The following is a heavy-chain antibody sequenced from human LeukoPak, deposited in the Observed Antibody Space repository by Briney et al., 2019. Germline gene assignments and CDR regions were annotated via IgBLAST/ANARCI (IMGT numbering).Heavy chain of an antibody. J-gene: IGHJ4*02. CDR3: ASSHFWSGYQGVFFVY. CDR2: LIPILGIT. D-gene: IGHD3-3*02. V-gene: IGHV1-69*04. Sequence: ASVKVSCKTSGAIFSSYGFSWVRQAPGQGLEWMGRLIPILGITNYSQKFQGRVTITADESTSTAYMELSSLRSEDTAVYYCASSHFWSGYQGVFFVYWGQGTLVTVSS. CDR1: GAIFSSYG.